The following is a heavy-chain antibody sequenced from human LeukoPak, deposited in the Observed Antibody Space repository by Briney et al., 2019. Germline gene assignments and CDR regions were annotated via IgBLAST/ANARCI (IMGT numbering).Heavy chain of an antibody. Sequence: SETLSLTCTVSGGSISSGSYYWTWIRQPAEKGLEWIGRIYTSGSTYYNPSLKSRVTISADTSKNQFPLRLRSVTAADTAVYYCTRDETYTSDWQSNHYFYYMDVWGKGTTVTVSS. CDR1: GGSISSGSYY. V-gene: IGHV4-61*02. CDR2: IYTSGST. CDR3: TRDETYTSDWQSNHYFYYMDV. D-gene: IGHD6-19*01. J-gene: IGHJ6*03.